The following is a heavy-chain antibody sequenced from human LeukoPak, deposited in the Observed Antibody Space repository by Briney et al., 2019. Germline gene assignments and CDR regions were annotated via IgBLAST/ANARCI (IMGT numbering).Heavy chain of an antibody. D-gene: IGHD4-17*01. V-gene: IGHV3-7*01. CDR2: IKQDGSEK. CDR1: GFTFSSYL. Sequence: GGSLRLSCAASGFTFSSYLMSWVRQAPGKGLEWVANIKQDGSEKYYVDSVKGRFTISRDNAKNSLYLQMNSLRAEDTAVYYCARANTVTTFSYYFDYWGQGTLVTVSS. CDR3: ARANTVTTFSYYFDY. J-gene: IGHJ4*02.